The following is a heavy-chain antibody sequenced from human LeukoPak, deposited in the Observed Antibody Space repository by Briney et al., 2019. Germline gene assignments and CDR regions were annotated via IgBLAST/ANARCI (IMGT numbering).Heavy chain of an antibody. CDR3: ANTGSYSVY. J-gene: IGHJ4*02. CDR2: ITSTGTA. CDR1: GFTFRSYG. D-gene: IGHD1-26*01. Sequence: PGGSLRLSRAASGFTFRSYGMGWVRQAPGKGLEWVSSITSTGTANYADSVKDRFVISRDNSKDTLFLQMNSLRVEDTAVYYCANTGSYSVYWGQGTLVTVSS. V-gene: IGHV3-23*01.